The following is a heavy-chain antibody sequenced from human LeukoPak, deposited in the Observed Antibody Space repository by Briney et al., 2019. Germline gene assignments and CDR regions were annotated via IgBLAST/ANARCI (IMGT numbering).Heavy chain of an antibody. J-gene: IGHJ4*02. CDR1: GGSFSGYY. CDR3: ARSSSCSSSWYNRGDY. V-gene: IGHV4-34*01. CDR2: INHSGST. D-gene: IGHD6-13*01. Sequence: SETLSLTCAVYGGSFSGYYWSWLRQPPGKGLEWIGEINHSGSTNYNPSLKSRVTISVDTSKNQFSLKLSSVTAADTAVYYCARSSSCSSSWYNRGDYWGQGTLVTVSS.